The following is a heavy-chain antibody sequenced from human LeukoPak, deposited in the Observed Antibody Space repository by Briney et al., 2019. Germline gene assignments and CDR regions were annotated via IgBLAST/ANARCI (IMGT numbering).Heavy chain of an antibody. Sequence: GGSLRLSCKGSGYSFTSYWIGWVRQMPGKGLEWMGIIYPGDSDTRYSPSFQGQVTISADKSISTAYLQWSSLKASDTAMYYCAKLDGYNLPYSYSYYMDVWGKGTTVTVSS. CDR1: GYSFTSYW. CDR2: IYPGDSDT. CDR3: AKLDGYNLPYSYSYYMDV. V-gene: IGHV5-51*01. D-gene: IGHD5-24*01. J-gene: IGHJ6*03.